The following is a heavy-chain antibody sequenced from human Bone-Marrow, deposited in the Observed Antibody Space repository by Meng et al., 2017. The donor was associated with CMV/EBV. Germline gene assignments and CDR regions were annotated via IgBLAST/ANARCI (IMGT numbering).Heavy chain of an antibody. CDR1: GFTFSSYA. D-gene: IGHD3-16*02. V-gene: IGHV3-30*04. Sequence: GESLKISCAASGFTFSSYAMNWVRQAQGKGLEWVAVISYDGSNKYYADSVKGRFTISRDNSKNTQYLQMNSLRAEDTAVYYCARRWRGELSYSALDYWGQGTLVTVSS. J-gene: IGHJ4*02. CDR3: ARRWRGELSYSALDY. CDR2: ISYDGSNK.